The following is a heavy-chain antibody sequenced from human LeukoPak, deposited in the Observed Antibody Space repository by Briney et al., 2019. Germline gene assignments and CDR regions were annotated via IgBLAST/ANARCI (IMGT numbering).Heavy chain of an antibody. Sequence: GRSLRLSCAASGFTFSSHGMHWVRQAPGKGLEWVAVISYDGSNNYYADPVKGRFTISRDNSKNTLYLQMNSLRAEDTAVYYCAKSMGQWLPPDYWGQGTLVTVSS. V-gene: IGHV3-30*18. CDR1: GFTFSSHG. CDR3: AKSMGQWLPPDY. J-gene: IGHJ4*02. D-gene: IGHD6-19*01. CDR2: ISYDGSNN.